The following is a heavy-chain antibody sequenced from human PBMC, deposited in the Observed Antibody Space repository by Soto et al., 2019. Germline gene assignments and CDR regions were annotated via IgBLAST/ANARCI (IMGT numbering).Heavy chain of an antibody. Sequence: QVQLQESGPGLVKPSETLSLTCTVSGGSMSSYYWNWIRQPPGKGLEWIGYIYYSGTTNYNPSLKSRVTISVDTSKNQFSLKLSSVTVADTAMYYCGRAAGGRGDGAFDIWGQGTMVIVSS. CDR2: IYYSGTT. CDR3: GRAAGGRGDGAFDI. CDR1: GGSMSSYY. J-gene: IGHJ3*02. D-gene: IGHD3-16*01. V-gene: IGHV4-59*01.